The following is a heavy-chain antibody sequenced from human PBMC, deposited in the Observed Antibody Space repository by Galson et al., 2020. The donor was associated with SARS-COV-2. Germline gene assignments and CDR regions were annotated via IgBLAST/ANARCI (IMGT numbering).Heavy chain of an antibody. D-gene: IGHD2-15*01. V-gene: IGHV1-58*01. Sequence: SVKVSCKASGFTFTSSAVQWVRQARGQRLEWIGWNVVGSGNTNYAQKFQERVTITRDMSTSTAYMELSSLRSEDTAVYYCAAPYCSGGSCYDAFDIWGQGTMVTVSS. CDR1: GFTFTSSA. CDR3: AAPYCSGGSCYDAFDI. J-gene: IGHJ3*02. CDR2: NVVGSGNT.